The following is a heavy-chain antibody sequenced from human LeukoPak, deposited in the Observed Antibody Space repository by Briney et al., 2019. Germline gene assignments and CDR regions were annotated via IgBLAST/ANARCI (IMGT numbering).Heavy chain of an antibody. V-gene: IGHV3-30*02. Sequence: GGSLRLSCAASGFTFSSYGMHWVRQAPGKGLEWVAFIRYDGSNKYYADSVKGRFTISRDNSKDTLYLQMNSLRAEDTAVYYCARALYSSGWYVYYYYYGMDVWGQGTTVTVSS. D-gene: IGHD6-19*01. J-gene: IGHJ6*02. CDR1: GFTFSSYG. CDR2: IRYDGSNK. CDR3: ARALYSSGWYVYYYYYGMDV.